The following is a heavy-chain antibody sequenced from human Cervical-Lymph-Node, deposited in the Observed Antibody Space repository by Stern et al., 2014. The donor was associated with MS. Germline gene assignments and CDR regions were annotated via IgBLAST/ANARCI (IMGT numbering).Heavy chain of an antibody. CDR2: FDPDHGDT. CDR3: ATLRGRVTYYYGMDV. V-gene: IGHV1-24*01. J-gene: IGHJ6*02. D-gene: IGHD2-21*02. CDR1: GYTLSEIS. Sequence: QVQLVESGAEVKKPGASVKVSCKASGYTLSEISMHWVRQAPGKGLEWMGGFDPDHGDTSYAPKFQGRVTMAEDISTDTAYMELSSLRSEDTAVYYCATLRGRVTYYYGMDVWGQGTTVTVSS.